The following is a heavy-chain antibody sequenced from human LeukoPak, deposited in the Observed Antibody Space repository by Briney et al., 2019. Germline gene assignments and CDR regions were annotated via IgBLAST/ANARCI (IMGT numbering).Heavy chain of an antibody. CDR2: INHSGST. CDR3: ARGRDYYDSSGYYWYFDL. D-gene: IGHD3-22*01. Sequence: SETLSLPCAVYGGSFSGYYWSWIRKPPGKGLVWIGEINHSGSTNYNPSLKSRVTISVDTSKNQFSLKLSSVTAADTAVDYCARGRDYYDSSGYYWYFDLWGRGTLVTVSS. J-gene: IGHJ2*01. V-gene: IGHV4-34*01. CDR1: GGSFSGYY.